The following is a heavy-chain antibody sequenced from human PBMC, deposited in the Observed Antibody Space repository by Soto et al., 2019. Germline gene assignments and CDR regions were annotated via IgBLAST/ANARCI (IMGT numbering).Heavy chain of an antibody. D-gene: IGHD1-1*01. CDR3: ARGSGIVALPGELEDVNYDF. Sequence: SEILSLTCTVSGGSISSYYWSWIRQPPGKGLEWIGYIYYSGSTNYNPSLKSRVTISIDTSKHQFSLKLNSVTAADTAAYFCARGSGIVALPGELEDVNYDFWGQGTLVTVSS. CDR1: GGSISSYY. J-gene: IGHJ4*02. V-gene: IGHV4-59*12. CDR2: IYYSGST.